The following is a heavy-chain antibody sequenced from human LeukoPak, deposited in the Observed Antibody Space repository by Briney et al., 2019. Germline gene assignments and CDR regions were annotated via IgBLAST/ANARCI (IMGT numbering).Heavy chain of an antibody. CDR1: GGSISSSSYY. V-gene: IGHV4-39*07. J-gene: IGHJ3*02. CDR3: ARAQPARYCTSTSCYAAFDI. CDR2: IYYSGST. Sequence: SETLSLTCTVSGGSISSSSYYWGWIRQPPGKGLEWIGSIYYSGSTYYNPSLKSRVTISVDTSKNQFSLKLSSVTAADTAVYYCARAQPARYCTSTSCYAAFDIWGQGTMVTVSS. D-gene: IGHD2-2*01.